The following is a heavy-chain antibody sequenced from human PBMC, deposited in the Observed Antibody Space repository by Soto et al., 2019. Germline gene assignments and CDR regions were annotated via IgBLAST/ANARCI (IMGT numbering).Heavy chain of an antibody. D-gene: IGHD3-22*01. CDR3: ARDIGYYDSSGWETYYYYYGMDV. CDR2: ISHDGSNT. V-gene: IGHV3-30*03. CDR1: GFTFSAYG. J-gene: IGHJ6*02. Sequence: GGSLRLSCAASGFTFSAYGIHWVRQAPGKGLEWVAVISHDGSNTNYADSVKGRFTISRDNSKNTLYLQMNSLRAEDTAVYYCARDIGYYDSSGWETYYYYYGMDVWGQGTTVTVSS.